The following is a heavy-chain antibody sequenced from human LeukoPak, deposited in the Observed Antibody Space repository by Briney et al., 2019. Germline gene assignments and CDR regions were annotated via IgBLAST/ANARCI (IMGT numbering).Heavy chain of an antibody. J-gene: IGHJ3*02. V-gene: IGHV1-2*02. Sequence: VSSVKVSCKASGYTFTGYYMHWVRQAPGQGLEWMGWINPNSGGTNYAQKFQGRVTMTRDTSISTAYMELSRLRSDDTAVYYCARGNPSRGAFDIWGQGTMVTVSS. CDR2: INPNSGGT. D-gene: IGHD3-10*01. CDR3: ARGNPSRGAFDI. CDR1: GYTFTGYY.